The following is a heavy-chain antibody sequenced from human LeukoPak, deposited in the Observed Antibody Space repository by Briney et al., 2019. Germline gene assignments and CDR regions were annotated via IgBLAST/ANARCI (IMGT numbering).Heavy chain of an antibody. V-gene: IGHV3-74*01. J-gene: IGHJ4*02. D-gene: IGHD1-26*01. CDR1: GITVSTFW. CDR3: VTDRYSDSAFGD. CDR2: INTDGSVT. Sequence: GGSLRLSCAASGITVSTFWMHWVRQAPGEGLVWVSRINTDGSVTSYADSVEGRFTISRDNAKNMLYLQMNDLRAEDTAVYYCVTDRYSDSAFGDWGQGTLVTVSS.